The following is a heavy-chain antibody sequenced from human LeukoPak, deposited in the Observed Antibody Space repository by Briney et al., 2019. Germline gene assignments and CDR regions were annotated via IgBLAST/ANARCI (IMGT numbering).Heavy chain of an antibody. CDR1: GFTISSYA. Sequence: PGGSLRLSCAASGFTISSYAMHWVRQAPGKGLEWVAVISYDGSNKYYADSVKGRFTISRDNSKNTLYLQMNSLRAEDTAVYYCARDLGETQLWSSSFDYWGQGTLVTVSS. D-gene: IGHD5-18*01. CDR2: ISYDGSNK. J-gene: IGHJ4*02. CDR3: ARDLGETQLWSSSFDY. V-gene: IGHV3-30*04.